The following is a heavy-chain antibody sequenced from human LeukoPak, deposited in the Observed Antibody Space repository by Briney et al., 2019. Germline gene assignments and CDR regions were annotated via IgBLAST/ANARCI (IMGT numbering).Heavy chain of an antibody. Sequence: GGSLGLSCAASGFSFNNYAMSWVRQAPGKGLEWVSLIIASSGDTFYADSVKGRFTISRDNSKNTLYLQMNSLRAEDTALYYCAKGAYDYVEMGYFDYWGQGTLVTVSS. CDR1: GFSFNNYA. CDR2: IIASSGDT. J-gene: IGHJ4*02. D-gene: IGHD5-12*01. V-gene: IGHV3-23*01. CDR3: AKGAYDYVEMGYFDY.